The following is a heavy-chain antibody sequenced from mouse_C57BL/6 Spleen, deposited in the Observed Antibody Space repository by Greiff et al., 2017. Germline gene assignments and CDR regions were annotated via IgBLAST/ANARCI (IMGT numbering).Heavy chain of an antibody. V-gene: IGHV1-64*01. CDR3: ARSLITTVAPFDY. D-gene: IGHD1-1*01. Sequence: VQLQQPGAELVKPGASVKLSCKASGYTFTSYWMHWVKQRPGQGLEWIGMIHPNSGSTNYNEKFKSKATLTVDKSSSTAYMQLSSLTSEDSAVYYCARSLITTVAPFDYWGQGTTLTVSS. CDR2: IHPNSGST. CDR1: GYTFTSYW. J-gene: IGHJ2*01.